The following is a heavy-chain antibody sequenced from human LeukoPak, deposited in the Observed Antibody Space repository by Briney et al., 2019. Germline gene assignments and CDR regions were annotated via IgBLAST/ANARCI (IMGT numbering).Heavy chain of an antibody. Sequence: GGSLRLSCAASGFTFSSYAMHWVRQAPGKGLEWVAVISYDGSNKYYADSVKGRFTISRDNSKNTLYLQMNSLRAEDTAVYYCAKGTTTKRYYYYYMDVWGKGTTVTISS. J-gene: IGHJ6*03. D-gene: IGHD1-26*01. CDR2: ISYDGSNK. CDR1: GFTFSSYA. CDR3: AKGTTTKRYYYYYMDV. V-gene: IGHV3-30*04.